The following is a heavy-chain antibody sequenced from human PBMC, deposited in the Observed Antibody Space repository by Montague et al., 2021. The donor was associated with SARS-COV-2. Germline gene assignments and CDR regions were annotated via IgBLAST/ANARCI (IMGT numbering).Heavy chain of an antibody. J-gene: IGHJ5*02. D-gene: IGHD5-12*01. CDR1: GASISGYH. V-gene: IGHV4-34*12. Sequence: SETLSLTCAVYGASISGYHWSWIRQSPGRGLEWIGEVIHSGKTTYNPSLQSRLAMSVDTSKKQFSLRLSSVTAADTAVYYCAKVSHIYGRGGHTPYCIDLWGQGTMVTVSS. CDR3: AKVSHIYGRGGHTPYCIDL. CDR2: VIHSGKT.